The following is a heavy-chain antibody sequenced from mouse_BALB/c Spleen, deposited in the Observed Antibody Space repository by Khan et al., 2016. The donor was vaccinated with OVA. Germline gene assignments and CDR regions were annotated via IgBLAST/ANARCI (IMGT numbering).Heavy chain of an antibody. D-gene: IGHD1-1*01. CDR2: INPSTGYT. CDR1: GYTFINYW. Sequence: VQLQESGAELAKPGASVKMSCKASGYTFINYWILWVKQRPGQGLEWIGYINPSTGYTEYNQNFKDKATLTAEISSSTAYMQLSSLTSEDSAVDYCARRGLRWDSDYWGQGTTLTVSS. V-gene: IGHV1-7*01. J-gene: IGHJ2*01. CDR3: ARRGLRWDSDY.